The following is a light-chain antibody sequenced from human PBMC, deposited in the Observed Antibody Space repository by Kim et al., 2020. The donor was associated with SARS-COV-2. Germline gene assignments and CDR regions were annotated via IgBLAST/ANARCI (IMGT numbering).Light chain of an antibody. J-gene: IGLJ2*01. CDR3: GSYTSSSTVV. CDR2: DVV. CDR1: SSDVGAYNY. V-gene: IGLV2-14*03. Sequence: GQSITISCTGTSSDVGAYNYVSWYQQHPGKAPKLMIYDVVYRPLGVSNRFSGSKSVNTASLTISGLQAEDEADYYCGSYTSSSTVVFGGGTKVTVL.